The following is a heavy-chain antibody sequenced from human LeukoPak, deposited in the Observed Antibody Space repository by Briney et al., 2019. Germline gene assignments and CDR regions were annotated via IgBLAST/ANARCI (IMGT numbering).Heavy chain of an antibody. V-gene: IGHV5-51*01. CDR2: VYPGDSDT. Sequence: GESLKISCKASGYNFATAWIAWVRQMPGKGLEWMGIVYPGDSDTKYNPSFQGRVTISADKSITTAYLQWASLKASDTAMYYRARHGRWELDYWGQGTLVSVSS. D-gene: IGHD1-26*01. CDR1: GYNFATAW. J-gene: IGHJ4*02. CDR3: ARHGRWELDY.